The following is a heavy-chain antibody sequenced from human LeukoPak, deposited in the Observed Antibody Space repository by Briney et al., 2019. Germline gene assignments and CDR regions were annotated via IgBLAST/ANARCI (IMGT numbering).Heavy chain of an antibody. J-gene: IGHJ3*02. D-gene: IGHD3-22*01. CDR2: ISYDGSNK. CDR1: GFTFSSYA. CDR3: ARPDSSGYYGAFDI. V-gene: IGHV3-30*14. Sequence: EGSLRLSCAASGFTFSSYAMHWVRQAPGKGLEWVAVISYDGSNKYYAGSVKGRFTISRDTSKNTLYLQMNSLRAEDTAVYYCARPDSSGYYGAFDIWGQGTMVTVSS.